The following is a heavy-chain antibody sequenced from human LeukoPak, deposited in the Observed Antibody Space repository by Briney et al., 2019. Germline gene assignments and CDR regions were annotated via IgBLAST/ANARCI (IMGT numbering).Heavy chain of an antibody. V-gene: IGHV3-30*04. CDR3: ARDRGYCSGGSCYSAVDY. CDR1: GFTLSRYD. Sequence: GRSLRLSCAASGFTLSRYDMHWGRQAPGKGLEWVAIISYDGSDKYYADSVKGRFTISRDNSKNTLYVQMNSLGPEDTALYYCARDRGYCSGGSCYSAVDYWGQGTLVTVSS. CDR2: ISYDGSDK. J-gene: IGHJ4*02. D-gene: IGHD2-15*01.